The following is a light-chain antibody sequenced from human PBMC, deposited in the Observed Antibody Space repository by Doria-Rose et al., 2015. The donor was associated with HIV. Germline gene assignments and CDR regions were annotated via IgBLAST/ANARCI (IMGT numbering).Light chain of an antibody. Sequence: TQSPATLSVSPGERATLSCRASQGIGSDLAWHQQKPGQAPRLPIYRASIRATGIPPRFTGGGSGTEFTLTISSLQTEDFAVYFCQQYSQWPPYTFGQGTKLEVK. CDR1: QGIGSD. CDR3: QQYSQWPPYT. CDR2: RAS. J-gene: IGKJ2*01. V-gene: IGKV3-15*01.